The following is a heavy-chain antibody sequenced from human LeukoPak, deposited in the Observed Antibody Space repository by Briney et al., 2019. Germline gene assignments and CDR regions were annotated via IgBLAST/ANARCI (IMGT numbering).Heavy chain of an antibody. Sequence: SQTLSLTCTVSGGSISSGDYYWSWIRQPPGKGLEWIGYIYYSGSTYYNPSLKSRVTIPVDTSKNQFSLKLSSVTAADTAVYYCARWGNTAMVQWPQRSAFDIWGQGTMVTVSS. CDR1: GGSISSGDYY. CDR3: ARWGNTAMVQWPQRSAFDI. J-gene: IGHJ3*02. CDR2: IYYSGST. D-gene: IGHD5-18*01. V-gene: IGHV4-30-4*01.